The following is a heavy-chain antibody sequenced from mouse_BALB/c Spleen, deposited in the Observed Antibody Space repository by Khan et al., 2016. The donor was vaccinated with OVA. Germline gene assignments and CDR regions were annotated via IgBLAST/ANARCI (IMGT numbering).Heavy chain of an antibody. V-gene: IGHV14-4*02. D-gene: IGHD2-12*01. Sequence: VQLQQSGAELVRSGASVKLSCTPSGFNIKDYYMHWVKQRPEQGLEWIGWIDPENGETEYASKFQGKATMPADTSSNTAYLHLRSLTSTDTTVYYCPIDYLHYIDYWGQGTTLAVSS. CDR1: GFNIKDYY. CDR2: IDPENGET. J-gene: IGHJ2*01. CDR3: PIDYLHYIDY.